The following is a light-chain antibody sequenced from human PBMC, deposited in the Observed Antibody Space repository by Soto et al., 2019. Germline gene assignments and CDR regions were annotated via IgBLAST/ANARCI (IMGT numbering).Light chain of an antibody. CDR1: QTVSSR. CDR3: HQRKSWPRT. V-gene: IGKV3-11*01. J-gene: IGKJ1*01. CDR2: DSS. Sequence: EMVLTQSPATMSSSPGESATLXXRASQTVSSRLAWYQHQPGQPPRLXIYDSSNRATGIPARFSGSGSGTDFTLTISSLEPEDFAIYYCHQRKSWPRTFGQGTKVDIK.